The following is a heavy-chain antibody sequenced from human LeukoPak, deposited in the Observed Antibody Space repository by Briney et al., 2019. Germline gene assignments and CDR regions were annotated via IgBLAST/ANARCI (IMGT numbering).Heavy chain of an antibody. J-gene: IGHJ4*02. CDR2: IRSDGTT. V-gene: IGHV3-66*04. CDR3: ARRRGGYGEGELDY. CDR1: GFIASNKY. D-gene: IGHD4-17*01. Sequence: PGGSLRLSCAASGFIASNKYMSWVCQAPGKGLEWVSTIRSDGTTDYADSVKGRFTISRDDSKNTVYLQMDSLRVEDTAVYSCARRRGGYGEGELDYWGQGTLVTVSS.